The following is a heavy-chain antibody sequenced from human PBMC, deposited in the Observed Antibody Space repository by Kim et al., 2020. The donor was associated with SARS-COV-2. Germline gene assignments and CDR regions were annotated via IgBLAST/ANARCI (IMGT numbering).Heavy chain of an antibody. CDR3: ARDVEIGVVVPAAPTLYYYYGMDV. Sequence: GGSLRLSCAASGFTFSSYGMHWVRQAPGKGLEWVAVIWYDGSNKYYADSVKGRFTTSRDNSKNTLYLQMNSLRAEDTAVYYCARDVEIGVVVPAAPTLYYYYGMDVWGQGTTVTVSS. CDR1: GFTFSSYG. D-gene: IGHD2-2*01. J-gene: IGHJ6*02. CDR2: IWYDGSNK. V-gene: IGHV3-33*01.